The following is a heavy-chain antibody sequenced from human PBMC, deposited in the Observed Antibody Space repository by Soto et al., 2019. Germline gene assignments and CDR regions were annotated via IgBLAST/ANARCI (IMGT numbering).Heavy chain of an antibody. D-gene: IGHD2-2*01. V-gene: IGHV3-11*01. CDR2: ISSSGSTI. Sequence: GGSLRLSCAASGFTFSDYYMSWIRQAPGKGLEWVSYISSSGSTIYYADSVKGRFTIPRDNAKNSLYLQMNSLRAEDTAVYYCARDQGSLVVPATQFDYWGQGTLVTVSS. CDR1: GFTFSDYY. CDR3: ARDQGSLVVPATQFDY. J-gene: IGHJ4*02.